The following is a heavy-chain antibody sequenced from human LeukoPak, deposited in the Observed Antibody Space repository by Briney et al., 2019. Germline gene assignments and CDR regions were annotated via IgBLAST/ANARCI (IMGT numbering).Heavy chain of an antibody. Sequence: GGSLRLSCAASGLTFSTFGMHWVRQAPGKGLEWVAFIRFDGSNRYYAESLKGRFTISRDNSKNTLYLQMNSLRAEDAAIYFCAKGGYYFDYWGQGALVIVSS. J-gene: IGHJ4*02. CDR2: IRFDGSNR. CDR3: AKGGYYFDY. V-gene: IGHV3-30*02. CDR1: GLTFSTFG.